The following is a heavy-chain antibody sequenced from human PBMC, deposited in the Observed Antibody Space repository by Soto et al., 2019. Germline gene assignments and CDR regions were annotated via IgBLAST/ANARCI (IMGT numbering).Heavy chain of an antibody. CDR2: INPNSGGT. Sequence: ASVKVSCKSSGYTFTGYDIHWVRGAPGQGLECMGWINPNSGGTNYAQKFQGWVTMTRDTSISTAYMELSRLRSDDTAVYYCARSRRSSSSRGDYYYGMDVWGQGTTVTVSS. CDR3: ARSRRSSSSRGDYYYGMDV. J-gene: IGHJ6*02. CDR1: GYTFTGYD. D-gene: IGHD6-6*01. V-gene: IGHV1-2*04.